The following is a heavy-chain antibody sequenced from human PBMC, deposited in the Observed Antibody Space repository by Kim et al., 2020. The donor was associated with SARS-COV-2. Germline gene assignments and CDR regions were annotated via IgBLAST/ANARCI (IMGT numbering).Heavy chain of an antibody. CDR3: AREAVAGSFDY. D-gene: IGHD6-19*01. J-gene: IGHJ4*02. CDR2: VNGGNGNT. V-gene: IGHV1-3*01. Sequence: ASVKVSCKASGYTFTTFALYWVRRAPGQRLEWMGWVNGGNGNTRYSQKFQGRVSITRDISATTAYMELSGLVSEDTAVYYCAREAVAGSFDYWGQGTLVTVSS. CDR1: GYTFTTFA.